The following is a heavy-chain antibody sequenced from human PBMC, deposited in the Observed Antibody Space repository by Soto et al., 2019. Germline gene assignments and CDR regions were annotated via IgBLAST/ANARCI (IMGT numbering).Heavy chain of an antibody. Sequence: LRLSCAASGFSFSSYWMSWVRQAPGKGLQWVANIKQDGSQKYYVDSVKGRFTIYRDNAKNSLYLQMNSLRAEDTAIYYCARPYCSGGSCYNWFDPWGQGTLVTVPQ. CDR2: IKQDGSQK. D-gene: IGHD2-15*01. J-gene: IGHJ5*02. V-gene: IGHV3-7*03. CDR3: ARPYCSGGSCYNWFDP. CDR1: GFSFSSYW.